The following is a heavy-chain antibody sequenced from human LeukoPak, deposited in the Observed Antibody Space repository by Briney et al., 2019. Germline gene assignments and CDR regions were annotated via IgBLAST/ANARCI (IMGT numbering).Heavy chain of an antibody. Sequence: ASVKVSCKASGYTFTDYYMHWVRQAPGRGLEWMGWINPKSGGSNSAQRFQGRVTMTRDASITTVYMELSRLTSDDTAVYYCAREKYDSELPDYWGQGTLVTVSS. V-gene: IGHV1-2*02. CDR2: INPKSGGS. D-gene: IGHD5-24*01. CDR1: GYTFTDYY. CDR3: AREKYDSELPDY. J-gene: IGHJ4*02.